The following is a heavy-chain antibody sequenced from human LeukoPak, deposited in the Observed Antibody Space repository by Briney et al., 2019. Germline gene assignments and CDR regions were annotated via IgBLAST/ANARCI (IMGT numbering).Heavy chain of an antibody. V-gene: IGHV3-23*01. CDR3: AKDAVAYGDLYYFDY. CDR2: ISGSGGST. CDR1: GFTFSSYA. J-gene: IGHJ4*02. Sequence: GGSLRLSCAASGFTFSSYAMYWVRQAPGKGLEWVSAISGSGGSTYYADSVKGRFTISRDNSKNTLYLQMNSLRAEDTAVYYCAKDAVAYGDLYYFDYWGQGTLVTVSS. D-gene: IGHD4-17*01.